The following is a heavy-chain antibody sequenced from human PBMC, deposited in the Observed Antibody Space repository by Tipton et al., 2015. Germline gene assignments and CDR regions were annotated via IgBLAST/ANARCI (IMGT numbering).Heavy chain of an antibody. V-gene: IGHV4-34*11. Sequence: TLSLTCAVYGGSISGYYWSWIRQPPGKGLEWIGYIYFSRNSNINPSLTPRATLSIDTSKNQFSLKLRSVTAADTALYYCARAPGTTKPLDIWGQGTMVIVSS. CDR3: ARAPGTTKPLDI. CDR2: IYFSRNS. J-gene: IGHJ3*02. CDR1: GGSISGYY. D-gene: IGHD3-10*01.